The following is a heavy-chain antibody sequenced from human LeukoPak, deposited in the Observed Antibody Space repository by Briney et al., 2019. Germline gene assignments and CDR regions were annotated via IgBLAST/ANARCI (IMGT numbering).Heavy chain of an antibody. V-gene: IGHV1-69*04. CDR1: GATFSSYT. CDR3: ARDLWDIVLVPAAEI. Sequence: SVKVSCKASGATFSSYTISWVRQAPGPGLEWMGRIIPILGIANYAQKSQGRVTITADKSRSTAYMELSSLRSEDTAVYYCARDLWDIVLVPAAEIWGQGTMVTVSS. CDR2: IIPILGIA. J-gene: IGHJ3*02. D-gene: IGHD2-2*01.